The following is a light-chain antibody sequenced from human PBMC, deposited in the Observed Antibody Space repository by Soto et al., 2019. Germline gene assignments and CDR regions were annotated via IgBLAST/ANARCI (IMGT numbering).Light chain of an antibody. CDR2: EVS. CDR3: RSYAGRNNLV. V-gene: IGLV2-8*01. Sequence: QSALTQFPSASGSPGQSVTISCTGTSSDVGGYNYVSWYQQHPGKAPKVMIYEVSKRPSGVPDRFSGSKSGNTASLTVSGLQAEDEADYYFRSYAGRNNLVFGGGTKLTVL. J-gene: IGLJ3*02. CDR1: SSDVGGYNY.